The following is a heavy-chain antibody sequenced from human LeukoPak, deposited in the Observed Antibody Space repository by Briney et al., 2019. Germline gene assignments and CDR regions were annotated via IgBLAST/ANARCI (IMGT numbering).Heavy chain of an antibody. CDR1: GGSISSSSYY. J-gene: IGHJ4*02. Sequence: SETLSLTCTVSGGSISSSSYYWGWIRQPPGKGLEWIGSIYYSGSTYYNPSLKSRATISVDTSKNQFSLKLSSVTAADTAVYYCARDGVEMATMPCDYWGQGTLVTVSS. D-gene: IGHD5-24*01. CDR2: IYYSGST. V-gene: IGHV4-39*07. CDR3: ARDGVEMATMPCDY.